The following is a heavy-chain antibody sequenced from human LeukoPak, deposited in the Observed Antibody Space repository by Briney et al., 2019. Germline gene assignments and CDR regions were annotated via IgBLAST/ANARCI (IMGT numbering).Heavy chain of an antibody. Sequence: ASVTVSCKASGYTFTSYGISWVRQAPGQGLEWMGWISAYNGNTNYAQKRQGRVTMTTDTSTSTDYMELRSLRSDDTAVYYCARDSDKMATIIYYGMDVWGQGTTVTVSS. CDR2: ISAYNGNT. D-gene: IGHD5-24*01. V-gene: IGHV1-18*01. CDR1: GYTFTSYG. J-gene: IGHJ6*02. CDR3: ARDSDKMATIIYYGMDV.